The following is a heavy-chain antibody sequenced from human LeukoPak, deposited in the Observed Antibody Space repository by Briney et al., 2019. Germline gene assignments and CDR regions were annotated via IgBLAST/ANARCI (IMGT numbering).Heavy chain of an antibody. Sequence: PGGALRLSCGASGLTLSGYDISWGRPAPGKGLEWVSTISASGDNTYYAGSVKGRFTISRDNSKNTLYLQMDSLRAEDTAVYYCAKRFCSATRCFHFDYWGQGTLVTVSS. CDR2: ISASGDNT. CDR3: AKRFCSATRCFHFDY. J-gene: IGHJ4*02. V-gene: IGHV3-23*01. CDR1: GLTLSGYD. D-gene: IGHD2-2*01.